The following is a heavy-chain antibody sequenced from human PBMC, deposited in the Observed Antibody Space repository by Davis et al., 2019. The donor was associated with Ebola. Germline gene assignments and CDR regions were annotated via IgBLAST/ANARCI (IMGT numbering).Heavy chain of an antibody. CDR1: GYTFTSYG. D-gene: IGHD2-15*01. CDR2: ISAYNGNT. CDR3: ARDGYCSGGSCYYGYYYYGMDV. Sequence: AASVKVSCKASGYTFTSYGISWVRQAPGQGLEWMGWISAYNGNTNYAQKLQGRVTMTTDTSTRTAYMELRSLRSEDTAVYYCARDGYCSGGSCYYGYYYYGMDVWGQGTTVTVSS. V-gene: IGHV1-18*01. J-gene: IGHJ6*02.